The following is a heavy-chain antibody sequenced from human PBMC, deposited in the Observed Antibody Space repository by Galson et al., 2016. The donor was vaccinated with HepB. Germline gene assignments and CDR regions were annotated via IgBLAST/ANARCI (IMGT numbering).Heavy chain of an antibody. CDR2: TSWNSGSI. CDR3: AKDRGVVLMDV. Sequence: SLRLSCAASGFTFNDYAMHWVRQAPGKGLEWVSFTSWNSGSIGYADSVKGRFTISRDNAKNSLYLQMNSLRAEDTAVYYCAKDRGVVLMDVWGKGTTVTVSS. D-gene: IGHD3-3*01. CDR1: GFTFNDYA. V-gene: IGHV3-9*01. J-gene: IGHJ6*04.